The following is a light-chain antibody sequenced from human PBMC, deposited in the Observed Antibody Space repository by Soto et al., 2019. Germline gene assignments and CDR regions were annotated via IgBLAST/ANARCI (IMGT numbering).Light chain of an antibody. CDR3: QQYNSYSQT. Sequence: DIQMSQSPSAGSASVGDTVTITCRASQSISSWLAWYQQKPGKAPKLLIYDASSLESGVPSRFSGSGSGTEFALTISSLQPDDFATYYCQQYNSYSQTFGQGTKVDIK. CDR1: QSISSW. J-gene: IGKJ1*01. CDR2: DAS. V-gene: IGKV1-5*01.